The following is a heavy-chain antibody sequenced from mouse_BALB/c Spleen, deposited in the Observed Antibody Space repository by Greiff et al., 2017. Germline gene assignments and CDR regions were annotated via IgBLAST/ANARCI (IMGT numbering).Heavy chain of an antibody. CDR1: GFSLTGYG. CDR3: ATNYGSSPYWYFDV. D-gene: IGHD1-1*01. CDR2: IWGDGST. V-gene: IGHV2-6-7*01. J-gene: IGHJ1*01. Sequence: VKLQESGPGLVAPSQSLSITCTVSGFSLTGYGVNWVRQPPGKGLEWLGMIWGDGSTDYNSALKSRLSISKDNSKSQVFLKMNSLQTDDTARYYCATNYGSSPYWYFDVWGEGTTVTVSS.